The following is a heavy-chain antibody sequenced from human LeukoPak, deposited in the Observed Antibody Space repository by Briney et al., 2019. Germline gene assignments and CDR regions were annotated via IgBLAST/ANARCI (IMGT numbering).Heavy chain of an antibody. CDR1: GFILGIYD. Sequence: GGSLRLSCAASGFILGIYDMVWVRQAPGKGLEWIASTGLSSSYIGYADSVKGRFTISRDNGENSVYLQMNSLRAEDTAVYFCARERSYCSGATCSLDLWGQGTLVTVSS. CDR3: ARERSYCSGATCSLDL. J-gene: IGHJ5*02. D-gene: IGHD2-15*01. V-gene: IGHV3-21*01. CDR2: TGLSSSYI.